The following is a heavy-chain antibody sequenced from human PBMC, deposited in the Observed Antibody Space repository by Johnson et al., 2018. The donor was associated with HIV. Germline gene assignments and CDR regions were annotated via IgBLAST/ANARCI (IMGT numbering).Heavy chain of an antibody. Sequence: VQLVESGGGLVQPGGSLRLSCAASGFTFSSYAMSWVRQAPGKGLEWVSAISGSGGSTYSAASVKGRFTISRDNSKNTLYLQMNSLRAEDTAVYYCARPRTGSDAFDIWGQGTMVTVSS. CDR3: ARPRTGSDAFDI. CDR2: ISGSGGST. V-gene: IGHV3-23*04. J-gene: IGHJ3*02. CDR1: GFTFSSYA. D-gene: IGHD7-27*01.